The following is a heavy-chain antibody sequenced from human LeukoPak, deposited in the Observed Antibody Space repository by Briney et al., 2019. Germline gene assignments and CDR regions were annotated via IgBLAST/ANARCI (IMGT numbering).Heavy chain of an antibody. D-gene: IGHD6-13*01. CDR3: ATAAAGKDFDY. Sequence: GGSLRLSCAASGFTFSSYAMHWVRQAPGKGLEWVAVISYDGSNKYYADSVKGRFTISRDNSKNTLYLQMNSLRAEDTAVYYCATAAAGKDFDYWGQGTLVTVSS. CDR2: ISYDGSNK. CDR1: GFTFSSYA. V-gene: IGHV3-30-3*01. J-gene: IGHJ4*02.